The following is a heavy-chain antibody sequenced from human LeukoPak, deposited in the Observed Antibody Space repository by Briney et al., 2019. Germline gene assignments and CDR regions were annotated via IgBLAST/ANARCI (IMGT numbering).Heavy chain of an antibody. Sequence: SETLSLTCAVYGGSFSGYYWSWIRQPPGKGLEWIGEINHSGSTNYNPSLKSRVTISVDTSKNQFSLKLSSVTAADTAVYYCARMNYGDYDHWGQGTLVTVSS. V-gene: IGHV4-34*01. D-gene: IGHD4-17*01. J-gene: IGHJ4*02. CDR3: ARMNYGDYDH. CDR2: INHSGST. CDR1: GGSFSGYY.